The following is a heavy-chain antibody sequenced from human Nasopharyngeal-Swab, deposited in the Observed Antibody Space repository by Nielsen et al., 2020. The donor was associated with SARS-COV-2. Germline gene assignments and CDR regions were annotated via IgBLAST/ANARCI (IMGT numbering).Heavy chain of an antibody. CDR1: GFTFSSYW. CDR3: AREGSSSQDY. J-gene: IGHJ4*02. V-gene: IGHV3-74*01. Sequence: GESLKISCAASGFTFSSYWMHWVRQAPGKGLVWVSRINSDGSSTSYADSVKGRFTISRDNAKNTLYLQMNSLRDEDTAVYYCAREGSSSQDYWGQGTLVTVSS. D-gene: IGHD6-13*01. CDR2: INSDGSST.